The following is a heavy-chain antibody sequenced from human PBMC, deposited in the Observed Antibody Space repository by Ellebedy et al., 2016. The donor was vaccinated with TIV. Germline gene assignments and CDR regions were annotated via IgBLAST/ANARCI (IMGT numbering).Heavy chain of an antibody. D-gene: IGHD3-22*01. CDR2: ISSSGSTI. CDR1: GFTFSSYE. CDR3: ARQTKYYDSSGYYTWFDP. J-gene: IGHJ5*02. Sequence: PGGSLRLSCAASGFTFSSYEMNWVRQAPGKGLEWVSYISSSGSTIYYADSVKGRFNISRDHAKNSLYLQMNSLRAEDTAVYYCARQTKYYDSSGYYTWFDPWGQGTLVTVSS. V-gene: IGHV3-48*03.